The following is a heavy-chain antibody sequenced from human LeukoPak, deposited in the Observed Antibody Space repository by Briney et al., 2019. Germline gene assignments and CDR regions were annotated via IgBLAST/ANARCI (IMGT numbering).Heavy chain of an antibody. D-gene: IGHD2-2*01. CDR1: GFTFSSYW. Sequence: GGSLRLSCAASGFTFSSYWMSWVRQAPGKGLEWVANIKQDGSEKYYVDSVKGRFTISRDNAKNSLYLQMNSLRAEDTAVYYCTRDQVLGYCSSTSCSDYFDYWGQGTLVTVSS. CDR3: TRDQVLGYCSSTSCSDYFDY. V-gene: IGHV3-7*01. J-gene: IGHJ4*02. CDR2: IKQDGSEK.